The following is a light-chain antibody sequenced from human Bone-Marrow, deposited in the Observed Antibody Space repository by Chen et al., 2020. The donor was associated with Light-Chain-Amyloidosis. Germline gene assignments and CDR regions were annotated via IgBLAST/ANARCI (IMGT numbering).Light chain of an antibody. V-gene: IGKV3-20*01. CDR3: QQYGSSTTVT. Sequence: DIVLTQSPGTLSLSPGERATLSCRASQTVTDNYLAWYQQKPGQAPSLVIYGASSRASGIPERFSGSGSGTDFTLTISRVEPEDVAVYYCQQYGSSTTVTFGQGTRLEIK. CDR1: QTVTDNY. CDR2: GAS. J-gene: IGKJ5*01.